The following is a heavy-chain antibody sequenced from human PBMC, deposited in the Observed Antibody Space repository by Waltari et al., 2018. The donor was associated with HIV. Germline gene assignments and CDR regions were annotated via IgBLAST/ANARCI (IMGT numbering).Heavy chain of an antibody. Sequence: EVQLVESGGGLVQPGRSLRLSCAASGFTFDDYAMHWVRQAPGEGLEVVSRISWNSGTIGYADSVKGRFTNSRDNAKNSLYLQMNSLRAEDTALYYCAKDKRSGYGGNSVWYFDLWGRGTLVTVSS. V-gene: IGHV3-9*01. D-gene: IGHD4-17*01. J-gene: IGHJ2*01. CDR1: GFTFDDYA. CDR2: ISWNSGTI. CDR3: AKDKRSGYGGNSVWYFDL.